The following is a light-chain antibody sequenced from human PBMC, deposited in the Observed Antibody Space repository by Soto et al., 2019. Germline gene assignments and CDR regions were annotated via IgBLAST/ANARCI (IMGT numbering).Light chain of an antibody. CDR1: QNVSSN. CDR3: QQYNYWPRT. Sequence: IVMTQSPATLSVSPGERATLSCRASQNVSSNLAWYQQKPGQAPRLLIYGASTRATGFPARFSGSGSGTEFTLTISSLQSEDFAVYCCQQYNYWPRTFGQGTKVEIK. V-gene: IGKV3-15*01. J-gene: IGKJ1*01. CDR2: GAS.